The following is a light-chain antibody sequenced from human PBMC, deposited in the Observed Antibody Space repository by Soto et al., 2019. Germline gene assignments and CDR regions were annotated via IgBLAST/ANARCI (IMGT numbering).Light chain of an antibody. J-gene: IGKJ1*01. V-gene: IGKV1-5*03. CDR1: QSLGSS. CDR3: QQYDSFPWT. CDR2: KAS. Sequence: DIQMTQSPSTLSASVGDRVSITCRATQSLGSSLAWYQQKPGKAPKLLIFKASNLDIGVPSRFSGSGSGTEFTLTITGLQTDDFATHSCQQYDSFPWTFGQGTKVEIK.